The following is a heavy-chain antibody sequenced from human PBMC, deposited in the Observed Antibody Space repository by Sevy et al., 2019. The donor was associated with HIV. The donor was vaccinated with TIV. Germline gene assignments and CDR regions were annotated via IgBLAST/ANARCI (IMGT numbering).Heavy chain of an antibody. J-gene: IGHJ3*01. CDR1: GFTFNTHV. CDR3: AKVLDPALESMMKVTVRSLKGFDV. CDR2: ISGFGNT. D-gene: IGHD2-21*02. Sequence: GGSLRLSCAASGFTFNTHVMNWVRQAPGKGLEWVSSISGFGNTYYADSVRGRFTISRDNAKNTLYLQMNSLRADDTAVYYCAKVLDPALESMMKVTVRSLKGFDVWGQGTMVTVSS. V-gene: IGHV3-23*01.